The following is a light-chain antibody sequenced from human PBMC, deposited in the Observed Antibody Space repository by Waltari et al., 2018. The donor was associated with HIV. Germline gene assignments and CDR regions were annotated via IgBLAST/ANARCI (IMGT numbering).Light chain of an antibody. CDR1: SNDVGGYNY. CDR3: SSYKNSNTLV. CDR2: EVS. J-gene: IGLJ2*01. Sequence: QSALTQPASMSGSAGQSITISCTGTSNDVGGYNYVSWYQQHPGKAPKLMIYEVSNRPSGVSNRFSGSKSGNTASLTISGLQAEDEADYYCSSYKNSNTLVFGGGTKLTVL. V-gene: IGLV2-14*01.